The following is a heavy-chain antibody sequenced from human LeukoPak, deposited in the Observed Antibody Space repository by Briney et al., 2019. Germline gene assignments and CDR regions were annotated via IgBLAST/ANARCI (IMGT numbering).Heavy chain of an antibody. J-gene: IGHJ4*02. D-gene: IGHD2-21*02. CDR2: ISSSSSYI. CDR1: GFTFSSYS. Sequence: GGSLRLSCAASGFTFSSYSMNWVRQAPGKGLEWVSSISSSSSYIYYADSVKGRFTISRDNAKNSLYLQMNSLRAEDTAVYYCARDPLGCGGDCYRLWGQGTLVTVSS. V-gene: IGHV3-21*01. CDR3: ARDPLGCGGDCYRL.